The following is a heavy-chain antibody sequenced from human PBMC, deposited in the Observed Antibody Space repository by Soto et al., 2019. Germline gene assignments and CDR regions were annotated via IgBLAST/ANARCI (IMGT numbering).Heavy chain of an antibody. CDR1: GFTFSSYG. CDR2: ISYDGSNK. D-gene: IGHD2-2*01. CDR3: AKTLQDIVVVPAAMSEYYYYGMDV. Sequence: QVQLMESGGGVVQPGRSLRLSCAASGFTFSSYGMHWVRQAPGKGLEWVAVISYDGSNKYYADSVKGRFTISRDNSKNTLYLQMNSLRAEDTAVYYCAKTLQDIVVVPAAMSEYYYYGMDVWGQGTTVTVSS. V-gene: IGHV3-30*18. J-gene: IGHJ6*02.